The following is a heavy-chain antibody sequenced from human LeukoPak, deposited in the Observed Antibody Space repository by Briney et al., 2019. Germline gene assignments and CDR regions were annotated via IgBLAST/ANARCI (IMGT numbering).Heavy chain of an antibody. D-gene: IGHD6-13*01. CDR2: ISGDGGST. CDR1: GFTFDDYA. CDR3: AKVSASSWLGAFDI. Sequence: GGSLRLSCAASGFTFDDYALHWVRQAPGKGLEWVSLISGDGGSTYYADSVKGRFTISRDNSKNSLYLQMNSLRTEDTALYYCAKVSASSWLGAFDIWGQGTMVTVSS. V-gene: IGHV3-43*02. J-gene: IGHJ3*02.